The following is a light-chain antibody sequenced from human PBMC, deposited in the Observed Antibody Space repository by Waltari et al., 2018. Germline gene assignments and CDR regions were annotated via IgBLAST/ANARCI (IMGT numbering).Light chain of an antibody. CDR1: QTIRTF. J-gene: IGKJ1*01. Sequence: DIQMTQSPSSLSASVGDRVTITCRASQTIRTFLNWYQQKPGTAPNLLIYAASNLQSGVPSRFSGSGSGTDFTLTISSLQADDFATYYCLQYNSYPWTFGQGTTVEIK. V-gene: IGKV1-39*01. CDR3: LQYNSYPWT. CDR2: AAS.